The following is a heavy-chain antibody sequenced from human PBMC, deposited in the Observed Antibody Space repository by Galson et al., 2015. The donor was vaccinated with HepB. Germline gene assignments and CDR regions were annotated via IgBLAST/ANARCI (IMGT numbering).Heavy chain of an antibody. CDR2: INAGNGNT. V-gene: IGHV1-3*01. CDR1: GYTFTSYA. J-gene: IGHJ4*02. CDR3: ARDLWIQPEYYFDY. Sequence: SVKVSCKASGYTFTSYAMHWVRQAPGQRLEWMGWINAGNGNTKYSQKFQGRVTITRDTSASTAYMELSSLRSEDTAVYYCARDLWIQPEYYFDYWGQGTLVTVSS. D-gene: IGHD5-18*01.